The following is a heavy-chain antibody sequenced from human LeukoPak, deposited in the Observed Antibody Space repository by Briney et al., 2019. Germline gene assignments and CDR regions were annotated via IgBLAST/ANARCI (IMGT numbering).Heavy chain of an antibody. V-gene: IGHV3-48*01. Sequence: GGSLRLSCAASGFTFSSYSMNWVRQAPGKGLEWVSYISSSSTIYYADSVKGRFTISRDNAKNSLYLQMNSLRAEDTAVYYCARGAVVGYFDYWGQGTLVTVSS. CDR3: ARGAVVGYFDY. D-gene: IGHD2-2*01. CDR1: GFTFSSYS. J-gene: IGHJ4*02. CDR2: ISSSSTI.